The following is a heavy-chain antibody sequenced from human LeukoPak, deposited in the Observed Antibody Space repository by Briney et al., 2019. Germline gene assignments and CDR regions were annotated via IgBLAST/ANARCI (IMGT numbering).Heavy chain of an antibody. D-gene: IGHD3-3*01. V-gene: IGHV1-69*13. J-gene: IGHJ4*02. CDR1: GGTFSSYA. CDR3: ATDPRITIFGVVINNFDY. Sequence: SVKVSCKASGGTFSSYAISWVRQAPGQGLEWMGGIIPIFGTANYAQKFQGRVTITADESTSTAYMELSSLRSEDTAVYYCATDPRITIFGVVINNFDYWGQGTLVTVSS. CDR2: IIPIFGTA.